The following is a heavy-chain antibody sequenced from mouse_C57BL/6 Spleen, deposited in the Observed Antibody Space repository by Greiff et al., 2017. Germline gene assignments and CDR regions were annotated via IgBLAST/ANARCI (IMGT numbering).Heavy chain of an antibody. CDR3: SRFYYYGREGFAY. CDR1: GFNIKDDY. CDR2: IDPENGDT. D-gene: IGHD1-1*01. Sequence: EVKLQESGAELVRPGASVKLSCTASGFNIKDDYMHWVKQRPEQGLEWLGWIDPENGDTEYASKFQGKATITADPSSNTAYLQLSSLTSEDTSVYYCSRFYYYGREGFAYWGQGTLVTVSA. J-gene: IGHJ3*01. V-gene: IGHV14-4*01.